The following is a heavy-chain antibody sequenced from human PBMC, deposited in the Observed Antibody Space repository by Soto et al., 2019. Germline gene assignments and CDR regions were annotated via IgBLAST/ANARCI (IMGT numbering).Heavy chain of an antibody. V-gene: IGHV4-31*03. CDR1: GGSISSGGYY. CDR2: IYYSGST. CDR3: ARRSAFYDSSGYYDD. D-gene: IGHD3-22*01. Sequence: PSETLSLTCTVSGGSISSGGYYWRWIRQHPGKGLEWIGYIYYSGSTYYNPSLKSRVTISVDTSKNQFSLKLSSVTAADTAVYYCARRSAFYDSSGYYDDWGQGTLVTVSS. J-gene: IGHJ4*02.